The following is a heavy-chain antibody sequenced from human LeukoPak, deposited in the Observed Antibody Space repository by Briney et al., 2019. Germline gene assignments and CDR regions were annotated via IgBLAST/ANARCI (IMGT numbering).Heavy chain of an antibody. CDR2: IYYRGST. J-gene: IGHJ4*02. Sequence: SQTLSLTCTVSGGSISSGGYYWSWIRQHPGKGLEWIGYIYYRGSTYYNSSLKSRVTISVDTSKNQFSLKLSSVTAADTAVYFCGRVQVESTGWLQFADHWGQGTLVTVSS. V-gene: IGHV4-31*03. CDR3: GRVQVESTGWLQFADH. CDR1: GGSISSGGYY. D-gene: IGHD5-24*01.